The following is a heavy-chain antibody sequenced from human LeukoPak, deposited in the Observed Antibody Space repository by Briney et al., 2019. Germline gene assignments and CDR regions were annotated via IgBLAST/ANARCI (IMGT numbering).Heavy chain of an antibody. D-gene: IGHD6-13*01. CDR2: IYHSGST. Sequence: KPSETLSLTCTVSGYSISSGYYWGWIRQPPGKGLEWVGSIYHSGSTYYNPSLKSRVTISVDTSKNQFSLKLSSVTAADTAVYYCARSSSSDWGQGTLVTVSS. J-gene: IGHJ4*02. CDR3: ARSSSSD. CDR1: GYSISSGYY. V-gene: IGHV4-38-2*02.